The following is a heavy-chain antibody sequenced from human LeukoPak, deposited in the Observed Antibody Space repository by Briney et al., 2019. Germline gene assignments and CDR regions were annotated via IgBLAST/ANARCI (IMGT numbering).Heavy chain of an antibody. D-gene: IGHD1-26*01. CDR1: GFTFTSSA. CDR2: IVVGSGNT. CDR3: AADFTPLAPYPIVGARVFDY. V-gene: IGHV1-58*01. Sequence: SVKVPCKASGFTFTSSAVQWVRQARGQRLEWIGWIVVGSGNTNYAQKFQERVTITRDMSTSTAYMELSSLRSEDTAVYYCAADFTPLAPYPIVGARVFDYWGQGTLVTVSS. J-gene: IGHJ4*02.